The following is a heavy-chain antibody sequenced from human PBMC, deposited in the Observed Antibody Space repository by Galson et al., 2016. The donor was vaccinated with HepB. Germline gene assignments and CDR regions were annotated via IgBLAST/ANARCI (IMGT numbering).Heavy chain of an antibody. CDR2: ISHSGGTT. CDR1: EFTFSSYA. D-gene: IGHD6-13*01. J-gene: IGHJ4*02. CDR3: AKDLWVRQQLAYYFDY. Sequence: SLRLSCAASEFTFSSYAMAWVRQAPGKGLEWVSGISHSGGTTYYAGSVKGRFTVSRDNSKNTLYLQMSSLRAEDTAVYYCAKDLWVRQQLAYYFDYWGQGTLVTVSS. V-gene: IGHV3-23*01.